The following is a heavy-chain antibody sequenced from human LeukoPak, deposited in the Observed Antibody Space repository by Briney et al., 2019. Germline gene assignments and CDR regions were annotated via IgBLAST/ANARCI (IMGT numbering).Heavy chain of an antibody. CDR3: ARGDYGDYNARPDY. V-gene: IGHV4-34*01. D-gene: IGHD4-17*01. CDR1: GGSFSDYY. CDR2: INHSGST. J-gene: IGHJ4*02. Sequence: KPSETLSLTCAVYGGSFSDYYWSWIRQPPGKGLEWIGEINHSGSTNYNPSLKSRVIISVDTSKNQFSLKLSSVTAADTAVYYCARGDYGDYNARPDYWGQGTKVTVSS.